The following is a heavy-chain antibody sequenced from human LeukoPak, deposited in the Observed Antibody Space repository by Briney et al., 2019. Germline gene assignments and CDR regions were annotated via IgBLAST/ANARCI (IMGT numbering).Heavy chain of an antibody. J-gene: IGHJ2*01. Sequence: GGSLRLSCAASGFTFSSYSMNWDRQAPGRGLEWVSSISSSSSYIYYADSMKGRFTISRDNAKNSLYLQMNSLRAEDTAVYYCARETVVPEGYFDLWGRGTLVTVSS. CDR3: ARETVVPEGYFDL. CDR1: GFTFSSYS. D-gene: IGHD3-22*01. V-gene: IGHV3-21*01. CDR2: ISSSSSYI.